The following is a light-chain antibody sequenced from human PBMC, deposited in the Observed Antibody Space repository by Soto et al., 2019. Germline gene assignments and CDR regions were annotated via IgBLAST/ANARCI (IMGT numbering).Light chain of an antibody. CDR3: QQYGSSPPT. CDR2: TLS. CDR1: QSLFDSDDGTTY. V-gene: IGKV2-40*01. Sequence: DIVMTQTPLSLPVTPGAPASISCRSSQSLFDSDDGTTYLDWYLQKPGQSPQLLIYTLSYRASGVPDRFSGSGSGTDFTLTISRLEPEDFAVYYCQQYGSSPPTFGQGTKVDIK. J-gene: IGKJ1*01.